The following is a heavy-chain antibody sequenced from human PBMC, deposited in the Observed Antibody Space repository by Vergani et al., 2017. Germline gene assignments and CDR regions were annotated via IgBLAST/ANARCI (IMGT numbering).Heavy chain of an antibody. CDR1: GSAISNPDYH. Sequence: QEQLQESGPGLVRPSQTLYLTCTLSGSAISNPDYHWSWIRQTPGKGLEWIGLIDNSGSTSYNPSVRGRLAISVDTSTNHFSLKLDSVTAADTAVYFCAREGPYFYGLDLWGQGTTVTVSS. V-gene: IGHV4-30-4*08. D-gene: IGHD2-21*01. CDR2: IDNSGST. J-gene: IGHJ6*02. CDR3: AREGPYFYGLDL.